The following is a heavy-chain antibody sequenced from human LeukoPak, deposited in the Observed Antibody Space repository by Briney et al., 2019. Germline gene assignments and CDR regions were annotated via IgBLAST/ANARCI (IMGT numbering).Heavy chain of an antibody. CDR2: ISGSGGST. J-gene: IGHJ5*02. CDR3: AKRLTGWQQLVAGGWFDP. CDR1: GFTFSSYA. Sequence: GGSLRLSCAASGFTFSSYAMSWVRQAPGKGLEWVSAISGSGGSTYYADSVKGRFTISGDNSKNTLYLQMNSLRAEDTAVYYCAKRLTGWQQLVAGGWFDPWGQGTLVTVSS. D-gene: IGHD6-13*01. V-gene: IGHV3-23*01.